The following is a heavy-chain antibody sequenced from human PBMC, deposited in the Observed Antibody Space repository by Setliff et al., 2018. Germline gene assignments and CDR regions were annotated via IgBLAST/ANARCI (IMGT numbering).Heavy chain of an antibody. J-gene: IGHJ6*03. CDR1: GFTFSTYA. V-gene: IGHV3-30*01. Sequence: GFTFSTYAMHWVRQAPGKGLEWVAVTSYDGINKYHADSVKGRFAISRDNSKNTLYLQMNTLRTEDTAVYYCVKWDSKYVSGSHYMDVWGKGTTITVSS. CDR2: TSYDGINK. CDR3: VKWDSKYVSGSHYMDV. D-gene: IGHD3-16*01.